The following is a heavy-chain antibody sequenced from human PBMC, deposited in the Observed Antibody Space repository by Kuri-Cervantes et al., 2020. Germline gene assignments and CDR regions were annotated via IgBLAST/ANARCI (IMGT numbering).Heavy chain of an antibody. Sequence: SGPTLVKPTQTLTLTCSFSGFSLNTGGMGVGWIRQPPGKALEWLAVIYWDDDKRYSPSLKSRLTITKDTSKNQVVLTMTNMDPVDTATYYCAQIGYGMDVWAQGTTAT. CDR1: GFSLNTGGMG. CDR2: IYWDDDK. V-gene: IGHV2-5*02. J-gene: IGHJ6*02. CDR3: AQIGYGMDV.